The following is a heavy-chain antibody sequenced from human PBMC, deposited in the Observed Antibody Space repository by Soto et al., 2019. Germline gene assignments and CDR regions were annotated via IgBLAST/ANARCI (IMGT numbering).Heavy chain of an antibody. CDR1: GFTVSSNY. D-gene: IGHD2-21*02. V-gene: IGHV3-53*01. Sequence: EVQLVESGGGLIQPGGSLRLSCAASGFTVSSNYMSWVRQAPGKGLEWVSVIYSGGSTYYADSVKGRFTISRDNSKNTLYLQTNSLRAEDTAVYYCARDVSGNSPFDYWGQGTLVTVSS. CDR3: ARDVSGNSPFDY. CDR2: IYSGGST. J-gene: IGHJ4*02.